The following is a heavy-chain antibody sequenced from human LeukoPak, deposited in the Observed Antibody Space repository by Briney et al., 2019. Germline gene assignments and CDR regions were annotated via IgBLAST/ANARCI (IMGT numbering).Heavy chain of an antibody. J-gene: IGHJ4*02. CDR3: ARRLPGGGTLFDY. CDR1: GGSISSYY. V-gene: IGHV4-4*09. D-gene: IGHD2-15*01. CDR2: IYTSGST. Sequence: SETLSLTCTVSGGSISSYYWSWIRQSPGKGLEWIGYIYTSGSTNYNPSLKSRVTISVDTSKNQFSLKLSSVTAADTAVYYCARRLPGGGTLFDYWGQGTLVTVSS.